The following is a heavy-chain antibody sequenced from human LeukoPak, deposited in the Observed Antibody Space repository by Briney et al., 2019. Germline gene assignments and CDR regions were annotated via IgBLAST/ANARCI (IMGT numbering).Heavy chain of an antibody. CDR3: AKFRGPTVTSWGDFGY. D-gene: IGHD4-17*01. Sequence: PGGSLRLACAASGFTLSTYAMHWVRQAPGKGLEWVTVISYDGTNKYYADSVKGRFTISKDNSKNTLSLQMNSLRAEDTAVYFCAKFRGPTVTSWGDFGYWGQGTLVTVSS. CDR2: ISYDGTNK. V-gene: IGHV3-30*18. J-gene: IGHJ4*02. CDR1: GFTLSTYA.